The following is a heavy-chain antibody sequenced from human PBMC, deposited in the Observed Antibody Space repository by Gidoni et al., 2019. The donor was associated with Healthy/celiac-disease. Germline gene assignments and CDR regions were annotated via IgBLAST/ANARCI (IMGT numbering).Heavy chain of an antibody. CDR1: GFTFGDSA. J-gene: IGHJ3*02. CDR2: IRSKAYGGTT. Sequence: EVQLVESGGGLVQPGRSLRLSCTASGFTFGDSAMRWFRQAPGKGLEWVGFIRSKAYGGTTEYAASVKGRFTISRDDSKSIAYLQMNSLKTEDTAVYYCTRDFSSGWPDAFDIWGQGTMVTVSS. CDR3: TRDFSSGWPDAFDI. V-gene: IGHV3-49*03. D-gene: IGHD6-19*01.